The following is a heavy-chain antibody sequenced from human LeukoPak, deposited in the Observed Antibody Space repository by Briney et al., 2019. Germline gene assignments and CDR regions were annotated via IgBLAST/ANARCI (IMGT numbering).Heavy chain of an antibody. CDR2: IYPGDSHT. J-gene: IGHJ3*01. CDR1: GYSFSNYW. CDR3: ARRSTHDAFDF. V-gene: IGHV5-51*01. Sequence: GESLKISCKGSGYSFSNYWIGWVRQMPGKGLEWMGIIYPGDSHTRYSPSLQGQVTVSADKSINTAYLQWSSLKASDTAIYYCARRSTHDAFDFWGQGTMVTVSS.